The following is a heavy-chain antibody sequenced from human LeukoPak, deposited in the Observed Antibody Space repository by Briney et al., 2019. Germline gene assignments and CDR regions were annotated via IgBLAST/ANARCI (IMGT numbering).Heavy chain of an antibody. CDR3: ARDGQLDGPLAYYYYVDV. J-gene: IGHJ6*03. CDR2: ISSYNGNT. CDR1: GYTFSSDG. Sequence: GASVKVSCKASGYTFSSDGISWVRQAPGQGLEWMGWISSYNGNTKYAEKLQGRVTMTRDMSTSTVYMELSSLRSEDTAVYYCARDGQLDGPLAYYYYVDVWGKGTTVTVSS. D-gene: IGHD6-13*01. V-gene: IGHV1-18*01.